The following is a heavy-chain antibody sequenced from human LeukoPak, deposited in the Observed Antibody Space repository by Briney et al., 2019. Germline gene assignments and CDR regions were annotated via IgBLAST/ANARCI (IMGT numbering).Heavy chain of an antibody. CDR1: GFTFNGYW. V-gene: IGHV3-74*01. J-gene: IGHJ4*02. Sequence: GGSLRLSCAASGFTFNGYWMHWVRQTPGKGLVWVSRINSDGSSTTYADSVKGRFAISRDNAKNTLFPQMNSLRVEDTAVYFCVRDRDYVPDNWGQGTLVTVSS. CDR3: VRDRDYVPDN. CDR2: INSDGSST. D-gene: IGHD4/OR15-4a*01.